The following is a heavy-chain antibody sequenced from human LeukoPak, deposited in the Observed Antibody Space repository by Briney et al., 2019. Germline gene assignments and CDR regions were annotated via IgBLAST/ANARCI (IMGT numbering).Heavy chain of an antibody. D-gene: IGHD3-22*01. CDR2: IYYSGST. CDR3: AREGDSSGYYFSY. J-gene: IGHJ4*02. V-gene: IGHV4-59*01. CDR1: GGSISSYY. Sequence: PSETLSLTCTVSGGSISSYYWSWIRQPPGKGLEWIGYIYYSGSTNYNPSLKSRVTISVDTCKNQFSLKLSSVTAADTAVYYCAREGDSSGYYFSYWGQGTLVTVSS.